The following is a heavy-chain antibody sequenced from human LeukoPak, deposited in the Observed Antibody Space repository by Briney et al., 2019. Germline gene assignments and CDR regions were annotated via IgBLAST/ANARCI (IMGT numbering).Heavy chain of an antibody. Sequence: TSETLSLTCAVSGGSISSGGYSWSWIRQHPGKGLEWIGYIYYSGSTYYNPSLKSRVTISVDTPKNQFSLKLSSVTAADTAVYYCARDIGSSSTLDYWGQGTLVTVSS. CDR3: ARDIGSSSTLDY. CDR2: IYYSGST. J-gene: IGHJ4*02. CDR1: GGSISSGGYS. V-gene: IGHV4-31*11. D-gene: IGHD6-13*01.